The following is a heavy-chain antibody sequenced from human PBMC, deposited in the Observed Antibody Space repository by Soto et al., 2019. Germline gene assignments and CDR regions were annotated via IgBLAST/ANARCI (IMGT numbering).Heavy chain of an antibody. CDR2: INHSGST. V-gene: IGHV4-34*01. J-gene: IGHJ6*03. D-gene: IGHD2-2*01. Sequence: PSETLSLTCAVYGGSFSGYYWSWIRQPPGKGLEWIGEINHSGSTNYNPSLKSRVTISVDTSKNQFSLKLSSVTAADTAVYYCARGLGVVVRGGHDSHYYYYMYVWGKGSTVPVSS. CDR3: ARGLGVVVRGGHDSHYYYYMYV. CDR1: GGSFSGYY.